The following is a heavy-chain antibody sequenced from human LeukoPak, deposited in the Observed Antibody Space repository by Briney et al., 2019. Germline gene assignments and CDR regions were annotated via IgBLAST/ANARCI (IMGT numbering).Heavy chain of an antibody. CDR1: GGSISSSSYY. D-gene: IGHD4-17*01. CDR2: IYYSGST. CDR3: ASVRRDYGDYSSDAFDI. Sequence: SETLSLTCTVSGGSISSSSYYWGWIRQPPGKGLEWIGSIYYSGSTYYNPSLKSRVTISVDTSKNQFPPKLSSVTAADTAVYYCASVRRDYGDYSSDAFDIWGQGTMVTVSS. J-gene: IGHJ3*02. V-gene: IGHV4-39*06.